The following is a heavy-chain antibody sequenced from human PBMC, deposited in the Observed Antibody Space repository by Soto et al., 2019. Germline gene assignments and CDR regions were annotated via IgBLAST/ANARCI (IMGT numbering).Heavy chain of an antibody. J-gene: IGHJ4*02. Sequence: SETLSLTCTVSGGSISSSSYYWGWIRQPPGKGLEWIGNIYYRGTTYYNPSLKSRVTISVDTSKNQFSLKLASVTAADTAVYYCARDYGDYHFDYWGQGTLLTVSS. CDR3: ARDYGDYHFDY. CDR1: GGSISSSSYY. V-gene: IGHV4-39*02. D-gene: IGHD4-17*01. CDR2: IYYRGTT.